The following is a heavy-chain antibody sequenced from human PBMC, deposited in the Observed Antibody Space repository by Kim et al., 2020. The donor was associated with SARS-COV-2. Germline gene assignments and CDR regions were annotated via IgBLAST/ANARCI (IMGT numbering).Heavy chain of an antibody. CDR3: ARMSIAAAVTAVDY. Sequence: YSTSLKTRLTISKDTSKNQVVLTMTNMDPVDTATYYCARMSIAAAVTAVDYWGQGTLVTVSS. V-gene: IGHV2-70*01. J-gene: IGHJ4*02. D-gene: IGHD6-13*01.